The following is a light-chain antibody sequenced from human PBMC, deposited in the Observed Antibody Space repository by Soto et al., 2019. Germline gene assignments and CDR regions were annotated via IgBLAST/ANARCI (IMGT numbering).Light chain of an antibody. CDR2: KAS. J-gene: IGKJ1*01. CDR1: QTISSW. CDR3: QHYNSYSEA. Sequence: DIQMTQSPSTLSGSVGDRFTITCRSSQTISSWLACYQHKPGKAPKLLIYKASTLKSGVPSRFSGTGSGTEFPLTISSLQPDDFATYYCQHYNSYSEAFGQGTKVDIK. V-gene: IGKV1-5*03.